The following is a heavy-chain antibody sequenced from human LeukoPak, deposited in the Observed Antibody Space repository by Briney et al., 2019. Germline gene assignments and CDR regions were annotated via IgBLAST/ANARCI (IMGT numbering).Heavy chain of an antibody. Sequence: ASVKVSCKASGYTFTSYAMHWVRQAPGQRLEWMGWINVGNGNTKYSQKFQGRVTITRDTSASTAYMELNSLRSEDTAVYYCASSLIEVAGTAPWGQGTLVTVSS. CDR1: GYTFTSYA. CDR3: ASSLIEVAGTAP. V-gene: IGHV1-3*01. J-gene: IGHJ5*02. D-gene: IGHD6-13*01. CDR2: INVGNGNT.